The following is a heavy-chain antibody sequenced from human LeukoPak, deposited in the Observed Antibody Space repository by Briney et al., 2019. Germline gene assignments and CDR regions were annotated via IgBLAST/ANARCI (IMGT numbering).Heavy chain of an antibody. Sequence: SETLSLTCTVSGASISGYYWSWVRQPPGKGLEWIGYIHYSGNTKYNSSLRSRVTTSVDTSRSQFSLKLSSVTAADTAIYYCARGVGCSGGSCYSVYRLDPWGQGTLVTVS. D-gene: IGHD2-15*01. V-gene: IGHV4-59*01. CDR2: IHYSGNT. J-gene: IGHJ5*02. CDR3: ARGVGCSGGSCYSVYRLDP. CDR1: GASISGYY.